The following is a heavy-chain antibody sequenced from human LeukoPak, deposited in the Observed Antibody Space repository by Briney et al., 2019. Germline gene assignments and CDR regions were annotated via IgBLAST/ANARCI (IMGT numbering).Heavy chain of an antibody. CDR2: ISSSGGST. D-gene: IGHD1-7*01. V-gene: IGHV3-23*01. CDR1: GFSFRNYG. Sequence: GGTLRLSCAASGFSFRNYGMTWVRQAPGKGLQWVSGISSSGGSTYYADSVKGRFTISRDNSKNTLYLQMNSLRAEDTAVYYCAKDPELRAHEFDPWGQGTLVTVSS. CDR3: AKDPELRAHEFDP. J-gene: IGHJ5*02.